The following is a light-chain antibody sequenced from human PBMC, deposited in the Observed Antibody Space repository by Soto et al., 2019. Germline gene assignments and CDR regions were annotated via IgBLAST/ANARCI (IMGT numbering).Light chain of an antibody. V-gene: IGKV3-11*01. CDR2: DAS. J-gene: IGKJ3*01. Sequence: EIVLTQSPDTLSLSPGERATLSCRASQSVSSSLAWYQQKPDQAPRLLIYDASKRATGIPARFSGSGSGTDFTLTISSLEPEDFAVYYCQQRSNWPPEVTFGPGTKVDIK. CDR1: QSVSSS. CDR3: QQRSNWPPEVT.